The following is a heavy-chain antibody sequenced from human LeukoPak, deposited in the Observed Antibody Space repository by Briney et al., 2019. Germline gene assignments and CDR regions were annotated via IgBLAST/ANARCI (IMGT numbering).Heavy chain of an antibody. J-gene: IGHJ5*02. D-gene: IGHD1-26*01. CDR3: AKIEVGRFDP. CDR1: GASISSHY. Sequence: SETLSLTCTVTGASISSHYWCWIRQTQGTGLEWIGDIYDRGSTTYNPSLKSRVSISVDTSRNQFSLNLRSVTAADTAVYYCAKIEVGRFDPWGQGTLVTVSS. V-gene: IGHV4-59*11. CDR2: IYDRGST.